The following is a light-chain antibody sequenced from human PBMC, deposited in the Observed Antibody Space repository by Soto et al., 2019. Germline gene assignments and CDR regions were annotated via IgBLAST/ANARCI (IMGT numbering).Light chain of an antibody. CDR1: SIDVGGYNY. CDR3: SSYTRSSTHWV. V-gene: IGLV2-14*01. Sequence: QSALTQPASVSGSPGQSITISCTGTSIDVGGYNYVSWYQQHPGKAPKLMIYEVTNRPSGVSNRFSGSKSGNTASLTISGLQAEDEADYYCSSYTRSSTHWVFGGGTKVTVL. J-gene: IGLJ3*02. CDR2: EVT.